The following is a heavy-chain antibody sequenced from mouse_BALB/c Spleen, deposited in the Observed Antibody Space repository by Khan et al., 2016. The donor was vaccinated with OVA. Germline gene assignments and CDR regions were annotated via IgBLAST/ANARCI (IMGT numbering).Heavy chain of an antibody. V-gene: IGHV9-3-1*01. CDR1: GYTFTDYV. J-gene: IGHJ2*01. Sequence: QIQLVQSGPELKKPGETVKISCKASGYTFTDYVMNWVKQSPGKGLKWKGWINTYTGKPTYADDFKGRFAFSLETSASTAYLQINSLKNEDTATYFCTRFHGGYWGQGTTLTVSS. CDR3: TRFHGGY. CDR2: INTYTGKP.